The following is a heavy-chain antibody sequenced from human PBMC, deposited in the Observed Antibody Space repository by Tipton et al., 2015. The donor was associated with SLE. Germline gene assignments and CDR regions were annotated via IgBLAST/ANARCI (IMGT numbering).Heavy chain of an antibody. D-gene: IGHD4-23*01. V-gene: IGHV3-48*01. Sequence: GSLRLSCATSGFTFNSYSMNWVRQAPGKGLEWVSYISSSSNTIYYADSVRGRFTISRDNDKNSLYLQMNSLRAEDTALYYCARGVYGGNSPGWGQGTLVTVSS. CDR2: ISSSSNTI. J-gene: IGHJ4*02. CDR1: GFTFNSYS. CDR3: ARGVYGGNSPG.